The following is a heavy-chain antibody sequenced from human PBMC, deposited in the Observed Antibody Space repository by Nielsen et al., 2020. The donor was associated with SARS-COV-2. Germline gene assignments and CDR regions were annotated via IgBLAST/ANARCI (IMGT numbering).Heavy chain of an antibody. J-gene: IGHJ4*02. V-gene: IGHV3-9*01. CDR1: GFTFDDYA. CDR3: ASLYDSSDIHNY. D-gene: IGHD3-22*01. CDR2: ISWNSGSI. Sequence: GGSLRLSCAASGFTFDDYAMHWVRQAPGKGLEWVSGISWNSGSIGYADSVKGRFTISRDNAKNSLYLQMNSLRAEDTALYYCASLYDSSDIHNYWGQGTLGTVSS.